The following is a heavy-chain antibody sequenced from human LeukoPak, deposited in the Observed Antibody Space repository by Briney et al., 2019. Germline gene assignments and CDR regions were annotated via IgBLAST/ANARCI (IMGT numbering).Heavy chain of an antibody. CDR1: GFIFSSYN. V-gene: IGHV3-48*01. J-gene: IGHJ4*02. CDR3: TRVGYIDEGIDY. D-gene: IGHD5-24*01. CDR2: ISSSSGTM. Sequence: GGSLRLSCAASGFIFSSYNMNWVRQAPGKGLEWISYISSSSGTMFYADSVKGRFTISRDNAKNSLYLQMNSLRAEDTAIYYCTRVGYIDEGIDYWGQGTLVTVSS.